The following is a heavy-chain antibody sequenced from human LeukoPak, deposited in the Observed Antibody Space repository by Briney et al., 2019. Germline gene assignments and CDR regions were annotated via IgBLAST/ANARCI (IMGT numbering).Heavy chain of an antibody. D-gene: IGHD6-19*01. V-gene: IGHV3-30*18. CDR3: TKDYSSGWYGGIDY. Sequence: SGRSLRLSCAASGFAFSNCGMHWVRQAPGKGLEWVAVITYDGNTKYYLDSVKGRFTISRDNSKNTLYLQMSSLRGEDTAVYYCTKDYSSGWYGGIDYWGRGALVTVSS. J-gene: IGHJ4*02. CDR2: ITYDGNTK. CDR1: GFAFSNCG.